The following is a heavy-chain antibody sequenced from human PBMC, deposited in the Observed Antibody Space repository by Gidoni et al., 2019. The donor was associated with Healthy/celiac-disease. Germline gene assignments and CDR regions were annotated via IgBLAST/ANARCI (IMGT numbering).Heavy chain of an antibody. CDR1: GFTFSSYA. V-gene: IGHV3-23*01. CDR2: ISGSGGST. CDR3: ANNPARVRYFDL. D-gene: IGHD2-21*01. Sequence: EVQLLESGGGLVQPGGSLRLSCAASGFTFSSYAMSWVRQAPGKGLEWVSAISGSGGSTYYADSVKGRFTISRDNSKNTLYLQMNSLRAEDTAVYYCANNPARVRYFDLWGRGTLVTVSS. J-gene: IGHJ2*01.